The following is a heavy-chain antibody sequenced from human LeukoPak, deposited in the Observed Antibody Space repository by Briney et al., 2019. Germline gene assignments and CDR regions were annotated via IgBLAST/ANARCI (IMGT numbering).Heavy chain of an antibody. CDR2: ITTDGRST. V-gene: IGHV3-23*01. CDR1: GFTFTNYA. D-gene: IGHD2-2*01. CDR3: AKGSSTTCPCYRDY. J-gene: IGHJ4*02. Sequence: GGSLRLSCAASGFTFTNYAMSWVRQAPGKGLEWVSAITTDGRSTYYADSVKGRFTISRDNSKNTLYLQVNSLRAEDTALYYCAKGSSTTCPCYRDYWGQGTLVTVSS.